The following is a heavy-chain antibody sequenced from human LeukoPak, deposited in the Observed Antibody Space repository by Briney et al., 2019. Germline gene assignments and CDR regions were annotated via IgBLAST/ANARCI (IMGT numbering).Heavy chain of an antibody. J-gene: IGHJ4*02. Sequence: SETLSLTCTVSGFSISSGHYWGWVRQPPGAGLEGIGSVYQSGTTYYNPSLKSRVTTSVDMSKNQSSLRLRPVTAADTAVYYCARIFIRNGYSSYFDCWGQGTLVTVSS. CDR2: VYQSGTT. CDR3: ARIFIRNGYSSYFDC. D-gene: IGHD5-18*01. CDR1: GFSISSGHY. V-gene: IGHV4-38-2*02.